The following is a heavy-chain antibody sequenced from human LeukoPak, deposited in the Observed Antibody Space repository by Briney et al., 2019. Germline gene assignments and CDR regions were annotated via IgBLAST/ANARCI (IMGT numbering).Heavy chain of an antibody. CDR1: GGSISSYY. Sequence: SETLSLTCTVSGGSISSYYWSWIRQPAGKGLEWIGRIYTSGSTNYNPSLKSRVTISVDTSKNQFSLKLSSVTAADTAVYYCARSPYDFWSGKYYYYYMDVWGKGTTVTVSS. J-gene: IGHJ6*03. CDR2: IYTSGST. D-gene: IGHD3-3*01. V-gene: IGHV4-4*07. CDR3: ARSPYDFWSGKYYYYYMDV.